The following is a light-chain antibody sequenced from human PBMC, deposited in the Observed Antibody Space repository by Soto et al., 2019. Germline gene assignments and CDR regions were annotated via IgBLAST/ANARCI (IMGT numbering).Light chain of an antibody. CDR3: SSYTSSSYPVV. V-gene: IGLV2-18*02. J-gene: IGLJ2*01. CDR2: EVS. CDR1: SSDVGSYNR. Sequence: QSVLTQPPSVSGSPGQSVTISCTGTSSDVGSYNRVSWYQQPPGTAPKLMIYEVSNRPSGVPDRFSGSKSGNTASLTISGLQAEDEADYYCSSYTSSSYPVVFGGGTKVTVL.